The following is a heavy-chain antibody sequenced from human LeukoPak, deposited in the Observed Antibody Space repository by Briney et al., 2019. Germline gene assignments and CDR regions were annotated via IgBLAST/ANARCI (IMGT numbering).Heavy chain of an antibody. CDR1: GFTFSSYG. CDR3: AKTYDYVWGSYLDY. J-gene: IGHJ4*02. D-gene: IGHD3-16*02. Sequence: GGSLRLPCAASGFTFSSYGMHWVRQAPGKGLEWVAVISYDGSNKYYADSVKGRFTISRDNSKNTLYLQMNSLRAEDTAVYYCAKTYDYVWGSYLDYWGQGTLVTVSS. CDR2: ISYDGSNK. V-gene: IGHV3-30*18.